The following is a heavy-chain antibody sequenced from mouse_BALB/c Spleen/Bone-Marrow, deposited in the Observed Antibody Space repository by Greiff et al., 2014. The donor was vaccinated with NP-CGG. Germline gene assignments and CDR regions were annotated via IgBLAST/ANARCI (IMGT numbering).Heavy chain of an antibody. D-gene: IGHD1-1*02. CDR1: GYTFTDFA. CDR2: ISTYSGYI. V-gene: IGHV1-67*01. Sequence: VQLQQSGPELVRPGASVKISCKGSGYTFTDFAMHWVKQSPAKGLEWIGVISTYSGYINYNQKFKGKATMTVDKSSSTAYMELARMTSEDSAIYYCAKNGGYDGMDYWGQGTSVTVSA. J-gene: IGHJ4*01. CDR3: AKNGGYDGMDY.